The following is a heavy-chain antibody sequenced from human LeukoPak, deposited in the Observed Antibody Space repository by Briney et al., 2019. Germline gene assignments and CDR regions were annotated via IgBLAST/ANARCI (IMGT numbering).Heavy chain of an antibody. D-gene: IGHD6-6*01. J-gene: IGHJ6*03. V-gene: IGHV1-2*02. CDR1: GYTFTGYY. CDR3: ARGAARQVYHYYYMDV. Sequence: ASVKVSCKASGYTFTGYYMHWVRQAPGQGLEWMGWINPNSGGTNYAQKFQGRVTMTRDTSISTAYMELSRLRSDDTAVYYCARGAARQVYHYYYMDVWGKGTTVTVSS. CDR2: INPNSGGT.